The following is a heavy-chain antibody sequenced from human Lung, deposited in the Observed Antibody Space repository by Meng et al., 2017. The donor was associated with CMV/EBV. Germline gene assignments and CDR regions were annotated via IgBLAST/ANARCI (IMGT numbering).Heavy chain of an antibody. V-gene: IGHV3-74*01. J-gene: IGHJ4*02. Sequence: GESXKISCAASGIAFTSYWMHWVRQVPGKGLVWLSRIYGDGTSTTYGDSVKGRFTMSRDNTKNTMYLQMNGLSADDTAVYYCARESVRHTVDYWGQGTLVTVSS. CDR3: ARESVRHTVDY. CDR1: GIAFTSYW. CDR2: IYGDGTST. D-gene: IGHD4-17*01.